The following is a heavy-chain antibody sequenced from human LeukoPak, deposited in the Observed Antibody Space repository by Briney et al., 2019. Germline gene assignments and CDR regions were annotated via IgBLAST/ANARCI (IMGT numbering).Heavy chain of an antibody. Sequence: GGSLRLSRAASGFTFNKYSLSWGRPAPGKGLEGVSAICGSDAGTYYADSVKGRFTISRDNSKNTLYLQMNSLRAEDAAVYYCAKAPLGRCTGVICYYSDYWGQGTLVTVSS. CDR2: ICGSDAGT. V-gene: IGHV3-23*01. CDR3: AKAPLGRCTGVICYYSDY. CDR1: GFTFNKYS. J-gene: IGHJ4*02. D-gene: IGHD2-15*01.